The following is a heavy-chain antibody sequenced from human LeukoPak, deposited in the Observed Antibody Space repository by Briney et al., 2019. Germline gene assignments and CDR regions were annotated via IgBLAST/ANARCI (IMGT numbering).Heavy chain of an antibody. CDR3: ATYRQVLLPFES. CDR2: ISPSGGEI. Sequence: RGSLRLSCAASGFTFSTFAMICVRQPPGKGLEWVSSISPSGGEIHYADSVRGRFTISRDNSKSTLSLQMNSLRAEDTAIYYCATYRQVLLPFESWGQGTLVTVSS. D-gene: IGHD2-8*02. V-gene: IGHV3-23*01. CDR1: GFTFSTFA. J-gene: IGHJ4*02.